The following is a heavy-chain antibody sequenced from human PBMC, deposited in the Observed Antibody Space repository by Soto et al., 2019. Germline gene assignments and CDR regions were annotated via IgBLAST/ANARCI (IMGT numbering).Heavy chain of an antibody. CDR2: ISGSGGST. CDR3: APRVAGRPLDY. V-gene: IGHV3-23*01. Sequence: GGSLRLSCAASGFTFRNYAMSWVRQAPGKGLEWVSAISGSGGSTYYADSVKGRFTISRDNSKNTLYLQMNSLRAEDTAVYYCAPRVAGRPLDYWGQGTLVTVSS. J-gene: IGHJ4*02. CDR1: GFTFRNYA. D-gene: IGHD6-19*01.